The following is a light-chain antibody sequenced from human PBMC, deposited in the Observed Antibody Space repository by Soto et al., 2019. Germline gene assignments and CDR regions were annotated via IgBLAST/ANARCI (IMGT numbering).Light chain of an antibody. J-gene: IGLJ1*01. CDR2: AVS. CDR1: SSDVGGYKY. Sequence: QSVLTQPASVSGSPGQSITISCTGTSSDVGGYKYVSWYQHHPGKAPKLILYAVSNRPSGVSTRFSGSKSGNTASLTISGVQADDEADYYCSSYRSSDTLEVFGTGTKLTVL. CDR3: SSYRSSDTLEV. V-gene: IGLV2-14*01.